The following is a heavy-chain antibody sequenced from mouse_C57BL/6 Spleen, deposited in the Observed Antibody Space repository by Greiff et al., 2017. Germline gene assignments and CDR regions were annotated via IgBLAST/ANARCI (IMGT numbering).Heavy chain of an antibody. Sequence: EVQGVESGEGLVKPGGSLKLSCAASGFTFSSYAMSWVRQTPEKRLEWVAYISSGGDYNYYADTVKGRFTISRDNARNTLYLQMRSLQSGDTAMYYCTRATAQATMDYWGQGTSVTVSS. D-gene: IGHD3-2*02. CDR1: GFTFSSYA. CDR2: ISSGGDYN. J-gene: IGHJ4*01. CDR3: TRATAQATMDY. V-gene: IGHV5-9-1*02.